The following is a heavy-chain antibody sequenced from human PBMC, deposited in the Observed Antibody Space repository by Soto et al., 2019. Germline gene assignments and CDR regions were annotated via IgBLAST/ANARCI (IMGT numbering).Heavy chain of an antibody. J-gene: IGHJ6*02. CDR2: INSDGSST. CDR3: ARVGAAAGTGLYYYYYGMDV. V-gene: IGHV3-74*01. CDR1: GFTFSSYW. Sequence: GGSLRLSCAASGFTFSSYWMQWVRQAPGKGLVWVSRINSDGSSTSYADSVKGRFTISRDNAKNTLYLQMNSLRAEDTAVYYCARVGAAAGTGLYYYYYGMDVWGQGTTVTVSS. D-gene: IGHD6-13*01.